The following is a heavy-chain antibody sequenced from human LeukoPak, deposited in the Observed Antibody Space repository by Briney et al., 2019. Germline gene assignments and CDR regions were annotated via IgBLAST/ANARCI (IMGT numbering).Heavy chain of an antibody. CDR1: GGSISSYY. Sequence: SETLSLTCTVSGGSISSYYWSWIRQPPGKGLEWIGYIYYSGSTNYNPSLKSRVTISVDTSKNQFSLKLSSVTAADTAVYYCARVFHRGYSSGYYMDVWGKGTTVTVSS. CDR3: ARVFHRGYSSGYYMDV. J-gene: IGHJ6*03. V-gene: IGHV4-59*01. D-gene: IGHD5-18*01. CDR2: IYYSGST.